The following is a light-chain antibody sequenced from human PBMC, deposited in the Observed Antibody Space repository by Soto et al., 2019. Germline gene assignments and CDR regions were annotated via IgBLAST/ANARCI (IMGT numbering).Light chain of an antibody. CDR3: QQYGSSRWT. J-gene: IGKJ1*01. V-gene: IGKV3-20*01. Sequence: EIVLTQSPGTLSLSPGERATLSCRASQSVSSSYLAWYQQKPGQAPRLLIYGASSRATGIPDRFSGSGSGTDFTLTISRLEPEDFAVYYCQQYGSSRWTFGQVTKV. CDR1: QSVSSSY. CDR2: GAS.